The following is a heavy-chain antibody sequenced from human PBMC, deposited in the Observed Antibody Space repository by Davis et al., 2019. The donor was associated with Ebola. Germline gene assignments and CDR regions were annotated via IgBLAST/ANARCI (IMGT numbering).Heavy chain of an antibody. Sequence: GESLKISCAVSGFTVSGNYMTWVRQAPGKGLEWVSALSGGSGTTHYADSVKGRFTISRDSSNNTLYLQMNSLGAADTAVYYCARKVSPLDWLLPVDYWGQGTLVTVSS. CDR3: ARKVSPLDWLLPVDY. V-gene: IGHV3-23*01. J-gene: IGHJ4*02. CDR1: GFTVSGNY. CDR2: LSGGSGTT. D-gene: IGHD3/OR15-3a*01.